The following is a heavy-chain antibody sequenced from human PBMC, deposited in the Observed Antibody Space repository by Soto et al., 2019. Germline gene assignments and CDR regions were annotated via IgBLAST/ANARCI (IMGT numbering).Heavy chain of an antibody. J-gene: IGHJ4*02. CDR3: AKDSHYFGSGSLDY. D-gene: IGHD3-10*01. Sequence: EVQLLESGGGLIQPGGSLRLSCAASGFTFSRSAMNWVRQAPGKGLVWVSSISGSGGSTFYADSVKGRFTISRDNSNNTLSLQMNSLRAEDTAVYYCAKDSHYFGSGSLDYWGQGTLVTVSS. CDR1: GFTFSRSA. CDR2: ISGSGGST. V-gene: IGHV3-23*01.